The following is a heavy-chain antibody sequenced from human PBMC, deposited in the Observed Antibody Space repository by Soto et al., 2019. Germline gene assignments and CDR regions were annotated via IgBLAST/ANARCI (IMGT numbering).Heavy chain of an antibody. CDR2: IYWDDDK. CDR3: AHRLLRSGSNWDTGFLDY. Sequence: QITLKESGPTLVKPTQALALTCTFSGFSLSTNGVGVGWIRQPPGKALEWLVFIYWDDDKRYSPSLKTRLTITKDTSKNQVVLTMTNMEPVDTATYYCAHRLLRSGSNWDTGFLDYWGQGILVTVSS. CDR1: GFSLSTNGVG. D-gene: IGHD1-26*01. V-gene: IGHV2-5*02. J-gene: IGHJ4*02.